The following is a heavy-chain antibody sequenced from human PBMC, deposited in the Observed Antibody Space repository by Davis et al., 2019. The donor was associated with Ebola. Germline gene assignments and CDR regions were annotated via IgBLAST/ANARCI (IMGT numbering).Heavy chain of an antibody. D-gene: IGHD3-10*01. CDR1: GFTVSSNY. Sequence: PGGSLRLSCAASGFTVSSNYMSWVRQAPGKGLEWVSAISGSGGSTYYADSVKGRFTISRDNSKNTLYLQMNSLRAEDTAVYYCAKDRDMVRGVGPQDYWGQGTLVTVSS. CDR2: ISGSGGST. J-gene: IGHJ4*02. V-gene: IGHV3-23*01. CDR3: AKDRDMVRGVGPQDY.